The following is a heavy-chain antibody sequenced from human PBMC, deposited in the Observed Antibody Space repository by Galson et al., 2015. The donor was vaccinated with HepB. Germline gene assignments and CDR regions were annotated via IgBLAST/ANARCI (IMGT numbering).Heavy chain of an antibody. J-gene: IGHJ5*02. Sequence: SLRLSCAASGFTFSDYYMSWIRQAPGKGLEWVSYISSSSSYTSYADSVKGRFTISRDNAKNSLYLQMNSLRAEDTAVYYCARRFREPLAVAGERGWFDPWGQGTLVTVSS. D-gene: IGHD6-19*01. CDR2: ISSSSSYT. CDR1: GFTFSDYY. V-gene: IGHV3-11*06. CDR3: ARRFREPLAVAGERGWFDP.